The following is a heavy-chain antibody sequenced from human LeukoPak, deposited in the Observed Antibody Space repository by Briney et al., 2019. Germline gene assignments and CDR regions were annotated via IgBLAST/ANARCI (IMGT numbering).Heavy chain of an antibody. CDR1: GFTIYSHA. CDR3: AKMPSYDYGSGSYYDFDY. J-gene: IGHJ4*02. V-gene: IGHV3-23*01. D-gene: IGHD3-10*01. CDR2: TSGGGTST. Sequence: GRSLRLSCAASGFTIYSHAMSWVRQAPGKGLEWVSTTSGGGTSTYYADSVKGRFTISRDNSKNTLYLQMNSLRAEDTAVYYCAKMPSYDYGSGSYYDFDYWGQGTLVTVSS.